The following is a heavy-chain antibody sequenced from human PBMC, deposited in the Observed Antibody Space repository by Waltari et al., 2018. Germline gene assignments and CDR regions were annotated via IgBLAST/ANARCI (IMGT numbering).Heavy chain of an antibody. V-gene: IGHV3-23*01. CDR1: GFLFSPNA. J-gene: IGHJ3*01. D-gene: IGHD1-26*01. CDR3: AKTQFFGSLDDFDF. Sequence: EVQLLDSGGALVRHGGSLRLSCDASGFLFSPNARTWVHQAPGKGLEWVSTISSDDGDTYYADSVKGRFTISRDNSKNTLSLQMSSLRADDTAVYYCAKTQFFGSLDDFDFWGQGTMVTVSS. CDR2: ISSDDGDT.